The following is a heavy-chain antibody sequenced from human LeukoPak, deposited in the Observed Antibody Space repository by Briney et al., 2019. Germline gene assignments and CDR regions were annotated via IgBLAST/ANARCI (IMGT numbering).Heavy chain of an antibody. CDR1: GFTFSSYG. D-gene: IGHD1-26*01. CDR2: IWYDGSNK. V-gene: IGHV3-33*01. J-gene: IGHJ3*02. CDR3: ARDTSSGSYRGDAFDI. Sequence: PGGSLRLSCAASGFTFSSYGMHWVRQAPGKGLEWVAVIWYDGSNKYYADSVKGRFTISRDNSKNTLYLQMNSLRAEDTAVYYCARDTSSGSYRGDAFDIWGQGTMVTVSS.